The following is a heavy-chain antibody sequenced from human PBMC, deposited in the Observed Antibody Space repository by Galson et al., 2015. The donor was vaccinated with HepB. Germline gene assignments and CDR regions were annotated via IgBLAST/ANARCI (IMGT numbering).Heavy chain of an antibody. CDR1: GFTFSNYA. D-gene: IGHD5-24*01. Sequence: LRVSCAASGFTFSNYAMNWVRQTPGKGLEGVSVIGGATSRTDYADSVKGRFTVSRDNSKNTLYLQMNSLRGEDTAVYYCAKDSLQYALDIWGQGTMVTVSS. CDR3: AKDSLQYALDI. V-gene: IGHV3-23*01. J-gene: IGHJ3*02. CDR2: IGGATSRT.